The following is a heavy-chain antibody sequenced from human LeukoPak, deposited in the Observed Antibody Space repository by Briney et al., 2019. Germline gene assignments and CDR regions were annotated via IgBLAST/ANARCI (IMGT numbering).Heavy chain of an antibody. CDR3: ARDLTTVVTHPLDY. D-gene: IGHD4-23*01. J-gene: IGHJ4*02. CDR1: GYTLTELS. Sequence: ASVTVSCKVSGYTLTELSMHWVRQAPGKGLEWMGGFDPEDGETIYAQKFQGRVTMTRDTSTSTVYMELSSLRSEDTAVYYCARDLTTVVTHPLDYWGQGTLVTVSS. CDR2: FDPEDGET. V-gene: IGHV1-24*01.